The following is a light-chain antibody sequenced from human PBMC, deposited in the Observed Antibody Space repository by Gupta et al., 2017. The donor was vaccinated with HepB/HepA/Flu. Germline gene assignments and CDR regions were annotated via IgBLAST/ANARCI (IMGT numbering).Light chain of an antibody. J-gene: IGLJ3*02. Sequence: QSALTQPASVSGSPGQSITISCTGTSSDVGSYNLVSWYQQHPGKAPKLMIYEVSKRPSGVSNRFSGSKSGNTASLTISGLQAEDEADYYCCSYAGRGGVFGRGTKLTVL. V-gene: IGLV2-23*02. CDR2: EVS. CDR3: CSYAGRGGV. CDR1: SSDVGSYNL.